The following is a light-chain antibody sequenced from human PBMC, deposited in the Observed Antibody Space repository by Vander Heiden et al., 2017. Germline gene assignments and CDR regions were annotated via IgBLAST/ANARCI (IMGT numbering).Light chain of an antibody. CDR3: QSYDDSLSLVV. J-gene: IGLJ3*02. V-gene: IGLV1-40*01. Sequence: QSVLTPPPSVSGAPGQTVTVSCTGSDSIIGSHFNVHCYQQLPGTAPQLLIFNTYNRRSGVPDRCSASKSCTSASLAITGLQDEDEAHDYCQSYDDSLSLVVFGGGTKLTVL. CDR1: DSIIGSHFN. CDR2: NTY.